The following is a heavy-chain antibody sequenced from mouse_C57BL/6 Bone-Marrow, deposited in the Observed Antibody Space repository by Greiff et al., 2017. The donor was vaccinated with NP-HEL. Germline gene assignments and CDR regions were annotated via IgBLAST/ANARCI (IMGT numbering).Heavy chain of an antibody. J-gene: IGHJ3*01. CDR3: TSFYGSSTPFAY. Sequence: VQLQQSGAELVRPGASVKLSCTASGFNIKDDYMHWVKQRPEQGLEWIGWIDPENGDTEYASKFQGKAPITSDPSSNTAYLQLSSLTSEDTAVYYGTSFYGSSTPFAYWGQGTRVTVSA. CDR2: IDPENGDT. CDR1: GFNIKDDY. V-gene: IGHV14-4*01. D-gene: IGHD1-1*01.